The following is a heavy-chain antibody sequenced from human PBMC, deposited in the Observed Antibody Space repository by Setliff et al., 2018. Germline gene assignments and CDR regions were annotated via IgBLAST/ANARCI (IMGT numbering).Heavy chain of an antibody. V-gene: IGHV5-51*01. CDR3: ARQTTHDYGDLGY. J-gene: IGHJ4*02. Sequence: GESLTLSCKGSGYSFTSYWIGWVRQMPGKGLEWMGIIYPGDSDTRYSPSFQGQVTISADKSISTAYLQWSSLKASDTAMYYCARQTTHDYGDLGYWGQGTLVTVSS. CDR1: GYSFTSYW. D-gene: IGHD4-17*01. CDR2: IYPGDSDT.